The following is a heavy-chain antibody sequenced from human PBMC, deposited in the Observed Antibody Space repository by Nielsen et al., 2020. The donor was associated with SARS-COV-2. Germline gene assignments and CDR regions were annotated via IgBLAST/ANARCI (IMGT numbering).Heavy chain of an antibody. D-gene: IGHD3-22*01. CDR2: IYHSGST. Sequence: SETLSPTCAVSGGSISSSNWWSWVRQPPGKGLEWIGEIYHSGSTNYNPSLKSRVTISVDKSKNQFSLKLSSVTAADTAVYYCAREEVTYYYDSPSYYYYGMDVWGQGTTVTVSS. V-gene: IGHV4-4*02. CDR1: GGSISSSNW. J-gene: IGHJ6*02. CDR3: AREEVTYYYDSPSYYYYGMDV.